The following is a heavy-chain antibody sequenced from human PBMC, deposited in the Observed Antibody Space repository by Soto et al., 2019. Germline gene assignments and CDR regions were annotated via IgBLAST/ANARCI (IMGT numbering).Heavy chain of an antibody. D-gene: IGHD2-15*01. Sequence: LSLTCAVYGGSFSGYYWSWIRQPPGKGLEWIGEINHSGSTNYNPSLKSRVTISVDTSKNQFSLKLSSVTAADTAVYYCARGGVVVVAATPDLPSVDFDYWGQGTLVTVSS. CDR3: ARGGVVVVAATPDLPSVDFDY. V-gene: IGHV4-34*01. CDR1: GGSFSGYY. CDR2: INHSGST. J-gene: IGHJ4*02.